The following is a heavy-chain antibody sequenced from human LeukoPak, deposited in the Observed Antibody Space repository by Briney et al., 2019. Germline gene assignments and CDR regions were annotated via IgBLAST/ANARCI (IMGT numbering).Heavy chain of an antibody. Sequence: GASVKVPCKASGYTFTSYDINWVRQATGQGLEWMGWMNPNSGNTGYAQKFQGRVTMTRNTSISTAYMELSSLRSEDTAVYYCARRSRMTTVVKRGNWFDPWGQGTLVTVSS. J-gene: IGHJ5*02. CDR2: MNPNSGNT. D-gene: IGHD4-23*01. CDR1: GYTFTSYD. CDR3: ARRSRMTTVVKRGNWFDP. V-gene: IGHV1-8*01.